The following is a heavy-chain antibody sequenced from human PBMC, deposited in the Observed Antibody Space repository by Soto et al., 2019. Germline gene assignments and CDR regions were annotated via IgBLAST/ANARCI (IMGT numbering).Heavy chain of an antibody. D-gene: IGHD4-17*01. V-gene: IGHV4-59*01. CDR3: ARDPTTVTTAAFYYYAMDV. J-gene: IGHJ6*02. Sequence: SETLSLTCFVSGGSINNFYWSWIRQPPGKGLEWIGHIYYRGSTNYNPSLQSRATISIDTSKNQFSLKLSSVIAADAAVYYCARDPTTVTTAAFYYYAMDVWGQGTTVT. CDR1: GGSINNFY. CDR2: IYYRGST.